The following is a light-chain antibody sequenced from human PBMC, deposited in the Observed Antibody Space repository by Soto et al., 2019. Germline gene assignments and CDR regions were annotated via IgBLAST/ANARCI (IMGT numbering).Light chain of an antibody. CDR3: QQFHNWPPIT. J-gene: IGKJ5*01. CDR2: RAS. CDR1: QSISSN. Sequence: EIVMTQSPATLSVSPGERATLSCRASQSISSNLAWYQQKLGQAPRLLIYRASTRATGIPARFSGSGSGTEFTLTISSLQSEDFAVYYCQQFHNWPPITFGQGTRLEIK. V-gene: IGKV3-15*01.